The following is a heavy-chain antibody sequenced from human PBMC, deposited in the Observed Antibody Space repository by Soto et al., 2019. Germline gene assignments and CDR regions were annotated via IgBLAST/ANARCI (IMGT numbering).Heavy chain of an antibody. CDR3: ARRVGSVPGSMDYYYGMDV. D-gene: IGHD1-26*01. V-gene: IGHV3-48*02. J-gene: IGHJ6*02. CDR1: GFTFSTYS. Sequence: GGSLRLSCAASGFTFSTYSMSWVRQAPGKGLEWVSYISSSSTTKYYADSVKGRFAISRDNAKNSLFLQMNSLRDEDTAVYYCARRVGSVPGSMDYYYGMDVWGQGTTVTVSS. CDR2: ISSSSTTK.